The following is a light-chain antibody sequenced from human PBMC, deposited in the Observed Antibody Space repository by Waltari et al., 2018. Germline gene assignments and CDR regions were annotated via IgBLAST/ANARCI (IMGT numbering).Light chain of an antibody. J-gene: IGKJ4*01. V-gene: IGKV4-1*01. Sequence: DIVMTLSPESLAVSLGERATINCKYRESVLYSRNNKDQLAWYQQKPGQRPKLLIYWASTRESGVPDRFSGSGSETEFTLTINSLQAEDVAVYYCQQYYNTPLTFGGGTKVEIK. CDR1: ESVLYSRNNKDQ. CDR3: QQYYNTPLT. CDR2: WAS.